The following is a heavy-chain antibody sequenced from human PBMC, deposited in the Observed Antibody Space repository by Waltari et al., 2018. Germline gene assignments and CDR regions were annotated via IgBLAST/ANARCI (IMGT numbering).Heavy chain of an antibody. D-gene: IGHD3-3*01. CDR3: ARGARRITIFGVVITHYYMDV. V-gene: IGHV4-34*01. J-gene: IGHJ6*03. CDR2: INQSGST. Sequence: QVQLQQWGAGLLKPSETLSLTCAVYGGSFSGYYWSWIRQPPGKGLEWIGEINQSGSTNYNPSLKSRVTISVDTSKNQFSLKLSSVTAADTAVYYCARGARRITIFGVVITHYYMDVWGKGTTVTISS. CDR1: GGSFSGYY.